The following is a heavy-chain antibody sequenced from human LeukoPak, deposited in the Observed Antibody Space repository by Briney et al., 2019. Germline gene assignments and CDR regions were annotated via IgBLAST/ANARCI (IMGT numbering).Heavy chain of an antibody. Sequence: SETLSLTCAVYGGSFSGYYWSWIRQSPGKGLEWIGEINHSGSTNYNPSLKSRVTISVDTSKNQFSLKLSSVTAADTAVYYCARWAAALPRVPKSHMDVWGKGTTVTVSS. D-gene: IGHD3-10*01. CDR2: INHSGST. J-gene: IGHJ6*03. CDR1: GGSFSGYY. V-gene: IGHV4-34*01. CDR3: ARWAAALPRVPKSHMDV.